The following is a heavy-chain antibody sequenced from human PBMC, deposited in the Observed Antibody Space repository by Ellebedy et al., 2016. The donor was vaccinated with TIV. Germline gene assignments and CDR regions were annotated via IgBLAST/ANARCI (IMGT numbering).Heavy chain of an antibody. CDR3: AKDRTSGDGYWVFDS. CDR2: ISNTGSRT. J-gene: IGHJ4*02. Sequence: GESLKISCAASGFTFSSYAMSWVRQAPGKGPEWVSTISNTGSRTYYADSVEGRFIISRDNSKKTLYLQMNSLRAEDTAVYFCAKDRTSGDGYWVFDSWGQGTMVSVSS. D-gene: IGHD2-21*02. V-gene: IGHV3-23*01. CDR1: GFTFSSYA.